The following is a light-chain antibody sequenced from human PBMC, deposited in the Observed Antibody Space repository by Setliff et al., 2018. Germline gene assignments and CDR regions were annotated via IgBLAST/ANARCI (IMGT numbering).Light chain of an antibody. V-gene: IGLV1-40*01. CDR1: SSNIGAGYA. CDR3: QSNDISLSGYV. CDR2: GNN. J-gene: IGLJ1*01. Sequence: QSALTQPPSVSGAPGQRVTNSCTGSSSNIGAGYAVYWYQQIPGTAPKLLIYGNNNRPSGVPDRFSGSKSGTSASLAITGLQAEDEADYYCQSNDISLSGYVFGTGTKVTVL.